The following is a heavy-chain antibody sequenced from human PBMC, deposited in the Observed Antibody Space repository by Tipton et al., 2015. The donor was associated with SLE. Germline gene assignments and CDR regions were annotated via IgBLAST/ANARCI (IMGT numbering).Heavy chain of an antibody. CDR3: ARGSRYHDSSGYHWYLDL. J-gene: IGHJ2*01. V-gene: IGHV4-59*01. D-gene: IGHD3-22*01. CDR1: GGSISSYY. Sequence: TLSLTCTVSGGSISSYYWSWIRQPPGKGLEWIGYIYYSGSTNYNPSLKSRVTISVDTSKNQFSLKLSSVTAADTAVYYCARGSRYHDSSGYHWYLDLWGRGTLVTVSS. CDR2: IYYSGST.